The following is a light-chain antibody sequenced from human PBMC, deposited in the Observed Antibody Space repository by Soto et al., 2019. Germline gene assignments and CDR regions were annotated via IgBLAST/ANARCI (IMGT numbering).Light chain of an antibody. J-gene: IGKJ5*01. CDR2: AAS. CDR3: QDRYSTLSIT. Sequence: DIQMTQSPSSLSASVGDRVTITCRASESISRHLNWYQQKPGNAPKLLIYAASSLQNGVPSRFSGSGSGTDFTLTISNLQPGDFATYYCQDRYSTLSITFGQGTRLETK. V-gene: IGKV1-39*01. CDR1: ESISRH.